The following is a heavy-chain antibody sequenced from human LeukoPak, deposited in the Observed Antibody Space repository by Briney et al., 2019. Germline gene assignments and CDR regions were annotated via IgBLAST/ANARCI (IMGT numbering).Heavy chain of an antibody. CDR1: GFTFSSYA. CDR2: ISGSGGST. CDR3: AKGWNYFDY. Sequence: GGSLRLSCAASGFTFSSYAMSWVRQAPGKGLEWVSAISGSGGSTYYADSVKGRFTISRDNAKNSLYLQMNSLRAEDTALYYCAKGWNYFDYWGQGTLVTVSS. V-gene: IGHV3-23*01. D-gene: IGHD2-15*01. J-gene: IGHJ4*02.